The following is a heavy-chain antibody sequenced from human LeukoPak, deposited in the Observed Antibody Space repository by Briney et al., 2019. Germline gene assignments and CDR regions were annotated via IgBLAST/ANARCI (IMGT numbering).Heavy chain of an antibody. J-gene: IGHJ4*02. CDR1: GYTFTGYY. Sequence: ASVKVSCKASGYTFTGYYMHWVRQAPGQGLEGMGWINPNSGGTNYAQKFQGRVTMTRDTSISTAYMELSRLRSDDTAVYYCAREYDSSGYSLDYWGQGTLVTVSS. CDR3: AREYDSSGYSLDY. V-gene: IGHV1-2*02. CDR2: INPNSGGT. D-gene: IGHD3-22*01.